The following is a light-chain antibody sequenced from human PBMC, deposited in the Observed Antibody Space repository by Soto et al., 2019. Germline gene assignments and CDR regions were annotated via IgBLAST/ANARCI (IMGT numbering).Light chain of an antibody. CDR3: QQYGTTPWT. CDR1: QSARNNN. J-gene: IGKJ1*01. CDR2: RAV. Sequence: EIVLTQSPGTLSLSPGERATPSCRPSQSARNNNVAWYQQKTGQAPRLLISRAVTRAIGIPDRFSGSGSGTGFTLTISSLEPEDFALYYCQQYGTTPWTFGQGTKV. V-gene: IGKV3-20*01.